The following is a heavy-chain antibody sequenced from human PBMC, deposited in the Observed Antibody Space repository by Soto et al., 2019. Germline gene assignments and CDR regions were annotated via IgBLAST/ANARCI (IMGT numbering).Heavy chain of an antibody. CDR1: GGSISSYY. CDR2: IYYSGST. D-gene: IGHD3-3*01. V-gene: IGHV4-59*01. Sequence: SETLSLTCTVSGGSISSYYRSWIRQPPGKGLEWIGYIYYSGSTNYNPSLKSRVTISVDTSKNQFSLKLSSVTAADTAVYYCAREERDDFWSGYPNWFDPWGQGTLVTVSS. J-gene: IGHJ5*02. CDR3: AREERDDFWSGYPNWFDP.